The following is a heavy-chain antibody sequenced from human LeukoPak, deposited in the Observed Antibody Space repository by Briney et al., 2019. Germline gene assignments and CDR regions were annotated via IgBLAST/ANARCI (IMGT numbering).Heavy chain of an antibody. CDR2: INSDGSST. CDR1: GFTFGSYG. CDR3: ARKRGVVGVDY. D-gene: IGHD3-16*01. V-gene: IGHV3-74*01. J-gene: IGHJ4*02. Sequence: GGSLRLSCAASGFTFGSYGMHWVRQAPGKGLVWVSRINSDGSSTSYADSVKGRFTISRDNAKNTLYLQMNSLRAEDTAVYYCARKRGVVGVDYWGQGTLVTVSS.